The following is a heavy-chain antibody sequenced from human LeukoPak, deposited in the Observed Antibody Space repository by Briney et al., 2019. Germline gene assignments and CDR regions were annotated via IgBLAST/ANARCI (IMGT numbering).Heavy chain of an antibody. CDR2: ISAYNGNT. CDR1: GYTFTSYG. V-gene: IGHV1-18*01. CDR3: ARVAYDYVWGSYRYTLLDY. J-gene: IGHJ4*02. D-gene: IGHD3-16*02. Sequence: ASVKVSCKASGYTFTSYGISWVRQAPGQGLEWMGWISAYNGNTNHAQKLQGRVTMTTDTSTSTAYMELRSLRSDDTAVYYCARVAYDYVWGSYRYTLLDYWGQGTLVTVSS.